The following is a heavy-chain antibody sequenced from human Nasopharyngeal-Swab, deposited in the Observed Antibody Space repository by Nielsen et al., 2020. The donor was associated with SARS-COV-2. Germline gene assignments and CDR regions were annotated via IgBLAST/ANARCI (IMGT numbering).Heavy chain of an antibody. CDR2: IGNAGDT. D-gene: IGHD6-13*01. Sequence: GASLKISCAAPGFTFRSYDMHWVRQGTGKGLEWVSAIGNAGDTYYPGSVKGRFTISRENAKNSLYLQMNSLRAEDTAVYYCARARYWLAASGPFFDYWGQGTLVTVSS. CDR3: ARARYWLAASGPFFDY. V-gene: IGHV3-13*01. J-gene: IGHJ4*02. CDR1: GFTFRSYD.